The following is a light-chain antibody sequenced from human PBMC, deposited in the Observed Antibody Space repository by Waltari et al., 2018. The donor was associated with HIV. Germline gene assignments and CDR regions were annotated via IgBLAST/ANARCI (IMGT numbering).Light chain of an antibody. V-gene: IGKV3-11*01. CDR3: QQRSNWPPSIT. CDR2: DGS. J-gene: IGKJ5*01. CDR1: QSVRSY. Sequence: EIVLTQSPATLSLSPGERATLSCRASQSVRSYLAWYQQKPGQAPRLLIYDGSNRATGIPARFSGGWSGTDFNLTISTLEPEDCAVYYCQQRSNWPPSITFGQGTRLEIK.